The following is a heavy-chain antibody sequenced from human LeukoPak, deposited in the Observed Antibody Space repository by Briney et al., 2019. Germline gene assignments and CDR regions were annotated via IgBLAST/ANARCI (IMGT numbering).Heavy chain of an antibody. J-gene: IGHJ3*02. D-gene: IGHD3-10*01. V-gene: IGHV4-39*01. CDR3: ARGGLVRGTINSLIGFDI. CDR2: LYYSGST. CDR1: GGSISSRSYY. Sequence: SETLSLTCTVSGGSISSRSYYWGWIRQPPGKGLERIGSLYYSGSTYYNPSLKSRVTISVDTSKNQFSLQLNSVTPEDTALYYCARGGLVRGTINSLIGFDIWGQGIMVTVSS.